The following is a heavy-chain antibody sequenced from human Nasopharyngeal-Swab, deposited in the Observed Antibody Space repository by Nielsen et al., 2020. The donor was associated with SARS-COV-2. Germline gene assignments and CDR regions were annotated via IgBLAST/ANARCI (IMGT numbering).Heavy chain of an antibody. Sequence: GGSLRLSCAASGFTFSSYAMTWIRQAPGKGLEWVSGVSGSGGTTKYADSVKGRFTISRDNSKNKLYLQMHSLRAEDTAVYYCAKDRYCSGGACYFNGFDSWGQGTLVTVSS. J-gene: IGHJ4*02. CDR3: AKDRYCSGGACYFNGFDS. CDR2: VSGSGGTT. CDR1: GFTFSSYA. V-gene: IGHV3-23*01. D-gene: IGHD2-15*01.